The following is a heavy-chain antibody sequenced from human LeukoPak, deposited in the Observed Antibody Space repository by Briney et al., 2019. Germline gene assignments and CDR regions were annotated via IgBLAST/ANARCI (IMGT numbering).Heavy chain of an antibody. CDR1: GGSLSSGSYY. CDR2: IYTSGST. Sequence: PSETLSLTCTVSGGSLSSGSYYWSWIRQPAGKGLEWIGRIYTSGSTNYNPSLKSRVTISVDTSKNQFSLRLSSVTAADTATYYCASTTSGRDYWGQGILVTVSS. J-gene: IGHJ4*02. CDR3: ASTTSGRDY. D-gene: IGHD4-17*01. V-gene: IGHV4-61*02.